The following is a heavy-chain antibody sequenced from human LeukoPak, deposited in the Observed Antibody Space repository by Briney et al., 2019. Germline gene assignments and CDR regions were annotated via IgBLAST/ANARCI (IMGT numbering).Heavy chain of an antibody. Sequence: GGSLRLSCAASGLTVSSNYMSWVRQAPGKGLEWVSVIYSGGVTYYADSVKGRFTIFRHNSNNTLFLQMDSLRAEDTAVYYCARGGTPGYSTGWIDYWDQGTPVTVSS. CDR2: IYSGGVT. D-gene: IGHD6-19*01. V-gene: IGHV3-53*04. J-gene: IGHJ4*02. CDR1: GLTVSSNY. CDR3: ARGGTPGYSTGWIDY.